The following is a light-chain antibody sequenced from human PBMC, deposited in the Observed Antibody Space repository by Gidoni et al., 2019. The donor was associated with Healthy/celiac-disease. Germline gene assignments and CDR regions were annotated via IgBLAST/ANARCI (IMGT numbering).Light chain of an antibody. J-gene: IGLJ2*01. Sequence: SVSGSPGQSITISCTGTSSDVGGYNYVSWYQQHPGKAPKLMIYDVSNRPSGVSNRFSGSKSGNTASLTISGLQAEDEADYYCSSYTSSSTREVFGGGTKLTVL. CDR1: SSDVGGYNY. V-gene: IGLV2-14*04. CDR3: SSYTSSSTREV. CDR2: DVS.